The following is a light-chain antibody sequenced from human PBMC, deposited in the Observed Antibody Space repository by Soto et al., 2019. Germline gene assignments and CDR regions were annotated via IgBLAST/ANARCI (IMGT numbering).Light chain of an antibody. CDR1: QSVDGTY. V-gene: IGKV3-20*01. Sequence: EIVLTQSPGTLSLSPGERATLSCRASQSVDGTYLAWYQQKPGQAPRLLIEGASRRATGVPDRFSGSGSGTDFTVTISRLEREDSAVYYWQQYGSPPFTFGGGTKVDIK. CDR3: QQYGSPPFT. CDR2: GAS. J-gene: IGKJ4*01.